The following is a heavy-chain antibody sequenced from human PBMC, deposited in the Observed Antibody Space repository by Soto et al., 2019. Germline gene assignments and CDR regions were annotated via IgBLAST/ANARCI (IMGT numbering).Heavy chain of an antibody. J-gene: IGHJ4*02. D-gene: IGHD2-15*01. V-gene: IGHV2-5*02. CDR1: GFSLRTGGVG. CDR2: IYWDDDK. Sequence: QITLKESGPTLVKPTQTLTLTCTFSGFSLRTGGVGVGWIRQPPGKALEWLAVIYWDDDKRYSPSLKSRLTITKETSKNQVVLSMTNMDPVDTATYYCTQLAPRMATTPGDYWGQGTLVTVSS. CDR3: TQLAPRMATTPGDY.